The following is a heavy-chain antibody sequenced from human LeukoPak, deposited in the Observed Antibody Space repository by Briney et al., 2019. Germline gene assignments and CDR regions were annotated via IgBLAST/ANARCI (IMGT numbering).Heavy chain of an antibody. D-gene: IGHD3-10*01. J-gene: IGHJ3*02. CDR2: VYYSGST. CDR3: ARRHKVGAGDALDI. V-gene: IGHV4-59*08. Sequence: SETLSLTCTVSGGSINNYYWTRIRQPPGKGLEWIGYVYYSGSTNYSPSLKSRVTISVDTSKNQFSLKLNSVTAADTAVYYCARRHKVGAGDALDIWGQGTMVTVSS. CDR1: GGSINNYY.